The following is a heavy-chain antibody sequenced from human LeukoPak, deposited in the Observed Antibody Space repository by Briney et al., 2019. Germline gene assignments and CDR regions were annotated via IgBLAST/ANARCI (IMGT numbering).Heavy chain of an antibody. CDR2: VSDSGSST. Sequence: PGGSLRLSCAASGFTFSSYAMNWVRQAPGKGLEWVSTVSDSGSSTYYADSVKGRFTISRDNSKNTLYLQMNSPRAEDTAVYYCAKGWSDYFDYWGQGTLVTVSS. CDR3: AKGWSDYFDY. CDR1: GFTFSSYA. D-gene: IGHD3-3*01. V-gene: IGHV3-23*01. J-gene: IGHJ4*02.